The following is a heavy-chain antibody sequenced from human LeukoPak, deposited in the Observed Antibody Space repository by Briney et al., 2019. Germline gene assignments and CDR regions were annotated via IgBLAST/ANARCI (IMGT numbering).Heavy chain of an antibody. J-gene: IGHJ4*02. Sequence: GGSLRLSCAASGFTFSSYSMNWVRQAPGKGLEWVSYISSSSSTTYYADSVKGRFTISRDNSKNTLYLQMNSLRAEDTAVYYCAKDRGIAAAGTPLWGQGTLVTVSS. CDR1: GFTFSSYS. V-gene: IGHV3-48*01. CDR3: AKDRGIAAAGTPL. CDR2: ISSSSSTT. D-gene: IGHD6-13*01.